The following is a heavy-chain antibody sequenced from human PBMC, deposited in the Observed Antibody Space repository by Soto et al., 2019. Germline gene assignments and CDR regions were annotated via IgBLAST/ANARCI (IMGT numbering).Heavy chain of an antibody. D-gene: IGHD6-19*01. CDR1: GFTFTTYG. CDR2: ISYTSSTI. V-gene: IGHV3-48*01. CDR3: ARDENRSGWYGAYGM. J-gene: IGHJ3*02. Sequence: QVVESGGGLVQPGGSLRLSCVASGFTFTTYGMNWVRQAPGKGLEWVSYISYTSSTIFYAHSVKGRFTISRDNAKNSLFLQMNSLRGDDTAVYYCARDENRSGWYGAYGMWGQGTMVTVSS.